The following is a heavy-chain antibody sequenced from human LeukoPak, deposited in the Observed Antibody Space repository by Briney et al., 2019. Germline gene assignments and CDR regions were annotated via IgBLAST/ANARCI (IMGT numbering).Heavy chain of an antibody. CDR3: AKDGYYDSSGSPTGYFDY. CDR2: SSSSGGST. D-gene: IGHD3-22*01. Sequence: GGSLRLSCAASGFTFSNYAMSWVRLAPGKGLEWVSGSSSSGGSTNYADSVKGRLIISRDNSKNTLYLQMNSLRAEDTAVYYCAKDGYYDSSGSPTGYFDYWGQGTLVTVSS. CDR1: GFTFSNYA. V-gene: IGHV3-23*01. J-gene: IGHJ4*02.